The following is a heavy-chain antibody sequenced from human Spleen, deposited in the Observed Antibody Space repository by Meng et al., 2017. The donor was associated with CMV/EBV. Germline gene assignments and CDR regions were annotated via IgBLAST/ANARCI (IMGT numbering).Heavy chain of an antibody. CDR3: VRDRLWAFEN. D-gene: IGHD1-26*01. V-gene: IGHV3-48*04. J-gene: IGHJ4*02. Sequence: LSLTCAASGFTFNSYSMNWVRQAPGKGLEWVSYIGSGSNIIKYADSVKGRFTISRDNAKNSLYLQMNNLRAEDTAVYYCVRDRLWAFENWGQGTPVTVSS. CDR2: IGSGSNII. CDR1: GFTFNSYS.